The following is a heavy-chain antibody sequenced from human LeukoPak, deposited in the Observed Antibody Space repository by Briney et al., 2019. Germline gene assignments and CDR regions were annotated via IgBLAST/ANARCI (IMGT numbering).Heavy chain of an antibody. D-gene: IGHD5-18*01. Sequence: GGSLRLSCAASGFTFSIYVMTWVRQAPGKGLEWVSAISGSGGSTYYADSVKGRFTISRDNSKNTLYLQMNSLRAEDTAVYYCARDLYTAMVISCIDYWGQGTLVTVSS. V-gene: IGHV3-23*01. J-gene: IGHJ4*02. CDR1: GFTFSIYV. CDR3: ARDLYTAMVISCIDY. CDR2: ISGSGGST.